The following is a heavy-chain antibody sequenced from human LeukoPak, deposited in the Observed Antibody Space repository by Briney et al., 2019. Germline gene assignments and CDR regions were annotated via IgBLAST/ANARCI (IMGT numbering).Heavy chain of an antibody. CDR2: INSDGSST. D-gene: IGHD3-22*01. V-gene: IGHV3-74*01. J-gene: IGHJ4*02. CDR1: GFTFSTYW. Sequence: GGSLRLSCAASGFTFSTYWMHWVRQVPGKGLVWVSGINSDGSSTSYADSVKGRFTISRDNSKNTLYLQMNSLRAEDTAVYYCAKSHDSSGYYRYLFDYWGQGTLVTVSS. CDR3: AKSHDSSGYYRYLFDY.